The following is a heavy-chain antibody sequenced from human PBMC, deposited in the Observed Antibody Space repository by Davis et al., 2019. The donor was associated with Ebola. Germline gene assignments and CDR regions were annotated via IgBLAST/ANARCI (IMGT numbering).Heavy chain of an antibody. CDR3: ARGKWFDP. CDR2: MNPNSGNT. CDR1: GGTFSSYT. V-gene: IGHV1-8*02. Sequence: ASVKVSCKASGGTFSSYTINWVRQATGQGLEWMGWMNPNSGNTGYAQKFQGRVTMTRENSMSTAYMELSGLRFDDTAVYYCARGKWFDPWGQGTLVSVTS. J-gene: IGHJ5*02.